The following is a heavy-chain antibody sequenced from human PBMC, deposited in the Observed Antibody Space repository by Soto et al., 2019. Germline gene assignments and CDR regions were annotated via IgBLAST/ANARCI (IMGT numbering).Heavy chain of an antibody. V-gene: IGHV1-3*01. CDR2: INAGNGNT. CDR3: ASSTLS. CDR1: GYTFNYYA. Sequence: ASVKVSCKASGYTFNYYAIHWVRQAPGQRLEWMGWINAGNGNTRYSQKFQGRVIITRDTSATTAYMELSSLTSDDTAVYYCASSTLSRAQRTPVTGSS. J-gene: IGHJ4*02.